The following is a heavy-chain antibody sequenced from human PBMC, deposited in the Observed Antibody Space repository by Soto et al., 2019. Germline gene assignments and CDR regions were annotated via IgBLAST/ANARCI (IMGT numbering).Heavy chain of an antibody. CDR2: IYQSGST. J-gene: IGHJ6*02. D-gene: IGHD3-3*01. CDR1: GVSISSYGYS. Sequence: SETLSLTCAVSGVSISSYGYSWSWIRQTPGKGLEWIGLIYQSGSTYYNPSLKSRGTMSVDRSKNQFSLKLTSVTASDTALYYFASACYDFYTNNHYGMDVWGQGTTVTVSS. V-gene: IGHV4-30-2*01. CDR3: ASACYDFYTNNHYGMDV.